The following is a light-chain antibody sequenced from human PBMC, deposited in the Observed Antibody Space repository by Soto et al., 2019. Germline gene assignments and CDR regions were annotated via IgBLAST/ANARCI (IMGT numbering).Light chain of an antibody. V-gene: IGKV4-1*01. CDR2: WAS. J-gene: IGKJ5*01. CDR1: QSLLYSSNNANY. CDR3: QQYFGTPIT. Sequence: DIVMTQSPDSLAVSLGERATFNCKSSQSLLYSSNNANYLAWYQQKAGQPPRLLIYWASTRESGVPDRFSGSGSGTDFTLTISSLQAEDVAVYYCQQYFGTPITFGQGTRLEIK.